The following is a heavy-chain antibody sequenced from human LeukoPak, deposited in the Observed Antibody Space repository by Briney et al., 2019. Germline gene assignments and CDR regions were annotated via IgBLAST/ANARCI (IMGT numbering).Heavy chain of an antibody. Sequence: GGTLRLSCEASGFSFDEFGMSWVRQAPGKGLEWVSGINWNGGSTGYADSVKGRFTISRDNAKNSLFLQMNSLRAEDTALYYCARAGRLRRPGAFDIWGQGTMVTVSS. CDR2: INWNGGST. V-gene: IGHV3-20*04. CDR1: GFSFDEFG. J-gene: IGHJ3*02. CDR3: ARAGRLRRPGAFDI. D-gene: IGHD4-17*01.